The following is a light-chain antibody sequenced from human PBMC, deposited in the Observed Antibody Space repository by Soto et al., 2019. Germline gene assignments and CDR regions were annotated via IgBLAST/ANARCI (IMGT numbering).Light chain of an antibody. Sequence: IQMTQSPSSLSASVGDRVTITCRASRSISTYVNWYQQKPGKAPKLLIYASSSLQSGVPSRFSGSGSGTHFTLTINSLQPEDFATYYCQQSFSTPRTFGPGTRVE. V-gene: IGKV1-39*01. CDR2: ASS. CDR3: QQSFSTPRT. J-gene: IGKJ1*01. CDR1: RSISTY.